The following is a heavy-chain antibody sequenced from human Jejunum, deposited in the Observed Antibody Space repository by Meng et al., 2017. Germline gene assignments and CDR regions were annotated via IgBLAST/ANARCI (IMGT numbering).Heavy chain of an antibody. CDR3: AGTPDFGSGAFYTLYWFDR. D-gene: IGHD3-10*01. V-gene: IGHV4-4*07. Sequence: SEPLSLTCTVSGASISGYYWTWIRQPAGKGLEWFGRFYTNGTTNYNPSLKSRVSMSIDTSKNQFSLKLTSVTAAETAEYYCAGTPDFGSGAFYTLYWFDRWGQGTLVTVSS. CDR2: FYTNGTT. CDR1: GASISGYY. J-gene: IGHJ5*02.